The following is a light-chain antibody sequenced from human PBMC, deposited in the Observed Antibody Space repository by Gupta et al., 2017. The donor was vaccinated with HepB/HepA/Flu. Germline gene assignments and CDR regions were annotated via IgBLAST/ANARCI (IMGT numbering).Light chain of an antibody. J-gene: IGKJ2*04. CDR2: GAS. V-gene: IGKV3-15*01. CDR3: QQYNNWPLCS. CDR1: QSVSSN. Sequence: EIVMTQSPATLSVSPGERATLSCRASQSVSSNLAWYQQKPGQAPRFLIYGASTRATGIPARFSGSGSGTEFTLTISSLQSEDFAVYYCQQYNNWPLCSFGQGTKLEIK.